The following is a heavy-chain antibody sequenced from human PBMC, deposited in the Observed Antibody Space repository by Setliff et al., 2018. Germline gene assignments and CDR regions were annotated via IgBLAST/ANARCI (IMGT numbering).Heavy chain of an antibody. V-gene: IGHV3-48*04. CDR2: ISSSSSTI. CDR3: ARAYSSGWPVYYYYYYGMDV. D-gene: IGHD6-19*01. J-gene: IGHJ6*02. Sequence: PGGSLRLSCAASGFTFSSYSMNWVRQAPGKGLGWVSYISSSSSTIYYADSVKGRFTISRDNAKNALYRQMNSLRAEDTAVYYCARAYSSGWPVYYYYYYGMDVWGQGTTVTVSS. CDR1: GFTFSSYS.